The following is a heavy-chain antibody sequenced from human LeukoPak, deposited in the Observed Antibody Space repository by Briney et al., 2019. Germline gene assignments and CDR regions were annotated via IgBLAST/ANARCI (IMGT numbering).Heavy chain of an antibody. CDR2: INPSGGST. CDR1: GYTFTSYS. V-gene: IGHV1-46*03. J-gene: IGHJ3*02. CDR3: AREGADCSSTSCLAFDI. Sequence: VKVSCKASGYTFTSYSMHWVRQAPGQGLEWMGIINPSGGSTSYAQKFQGRVTMTRDTSTSTVYMELSSLRSEDTAVYYCAREGADCSSTSCLAFDIWGQGTMVTVSS. D-gene: IGHD2-2*01.